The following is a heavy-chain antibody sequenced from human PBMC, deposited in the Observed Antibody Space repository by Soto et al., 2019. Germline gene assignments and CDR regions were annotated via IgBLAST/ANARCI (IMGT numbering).Heavy chain of an antibody. Sequence: QVQLQQWGAGLLKPSETLSLTCAVYGGSFSGYYWSWIRQPPGKGLEWIGEINHSGSTNYNPSLKSRVTISVDTSKNQFSLKLSSVTAADTAVYYCARGFTYYYCSGSPEPGVDYWGQGTLVTVSS. J-gene: IGHJ4*02. CDR2: INHSGST. D-gene: IGHD3-10*01. V-gene: IGHV4-34*01. CDR3: ARGFTYYYCSGSPEPGVDY. CDR1: GGSFSGYY.